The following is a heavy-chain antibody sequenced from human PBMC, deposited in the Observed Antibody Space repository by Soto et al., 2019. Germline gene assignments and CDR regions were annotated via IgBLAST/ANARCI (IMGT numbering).Heavy chain of an antibody. CDR3: ARESGGATATLDYYYFYMDV. J-gene: IGHJ6*03. D-gene: IGHD5-12*01. CDR1: GDSFNDYY. Sequence: QVQLVQSGAEVRKPGASVTVSCRSSGDSFNDYYIHWVRQAPGQGFEWMGWINPNGGVTKYAQKFQGCVSMTRDTSIRTVYMQLIRLRSDDTAVYYCARESGGATATLDYYYFYMDVWGTGTTVTVSS. CDR2: INPNGGVT. V-gene: IGHV1-2*04.